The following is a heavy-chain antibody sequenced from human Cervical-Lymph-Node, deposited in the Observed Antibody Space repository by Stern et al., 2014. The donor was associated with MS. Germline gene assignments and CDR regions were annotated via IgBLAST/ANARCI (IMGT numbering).Heavy chain of an antibody. CDR3: ARRGGEDLVHFDN. Sequence: QVQLQESGPGLVKPSGTLSLTCAVSGGSIRNTNWWSWVRQSPGKGLEWIGEIYHSGTTNYNPSLRSRVTMSVDKYKTQLSLCLSSGTAADTAVYYCARRGGEDLVHFDNWGQGTLVIVSS. CDR1: GGSIRNTNW. V-gene: IGHV4-4*02. D-gene: IGHD3-16*01. CDR2: IYHSGTT. J-gene: IGHJ4*02.